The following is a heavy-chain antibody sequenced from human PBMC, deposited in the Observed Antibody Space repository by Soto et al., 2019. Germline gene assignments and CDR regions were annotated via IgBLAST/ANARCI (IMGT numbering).Heavy chain of an antibody. Sequence: GGSLRLSCAVSGFTFSDSWMTWVRQAPEKGLEWVANIKEDGSAMYYVDSVKGRFTISRDNAKNSLYLQMNSLSVDDSAVYYCSRSGYSDSWNGKDLDYWGQGTLVTVSS. J-gene: IGHJ4*02. CDR2: IKEDGSAM. V-gene: IGHV3-7*01. CDR1: GFTFSDSW. D-gene: IGHD6-13*01. CDR3: SRSGYSDSWNGKDLDY.